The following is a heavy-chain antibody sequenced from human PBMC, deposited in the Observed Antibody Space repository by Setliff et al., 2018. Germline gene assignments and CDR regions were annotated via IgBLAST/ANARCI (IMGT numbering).Heavy chain of an antibody. CDR3: AKEIQPRRGPVYDSSGLAFDY. Sequence: PGESLKISCAASGFVFGTYGMHWVRQAPGKGLEWVSTVSVSGDNTYYTDYVRGRFTISRDDSQNTVSLQMSSLRAEDTAVYYCAKEIQPRRGPVYDSSGLAFDYWGQGTLVTVSS. J-gene: IGHJ4*01. CDR2: VSVSGDNT. D-gene: IGHD3-22*01. V-gene: IGHV3-NL1*01. CDR1: GFVFGTYG.